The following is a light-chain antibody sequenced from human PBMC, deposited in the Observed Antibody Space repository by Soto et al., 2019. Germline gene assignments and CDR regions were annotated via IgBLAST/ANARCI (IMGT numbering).Light chain of an antibody. CDR1: QSISSW. CDR3: QQYNSYQYT. CDR2: KAS. Sequence: DIQMTQSPSTLSASVGDRVTITCRASQSISSWLAWYQQKPGKAPKLLIYKASSLEGGIPPRFSGSGSETEFTLTISSLQPEDFATYYCQQYNSYQYTFGQGTKLEIK. J-gene: IGKJ2*01. V-gene: IGKV1-5*03.